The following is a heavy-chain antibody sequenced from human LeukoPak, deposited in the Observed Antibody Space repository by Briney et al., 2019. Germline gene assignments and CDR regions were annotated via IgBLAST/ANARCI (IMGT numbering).Heavy chain of an antibody. CDR1: GLTFNKAW. Sequence: GGSLRLSCAASGLTFNKAWMSWVRQAPGKGLEWGGRIKRTTEGGTTEYAALVNGRFTISRDESKNMLFLQMSSLKIEDTAVYYCTTDWFFQWGQGTLVTVSS. CDR2: IKRTTEGGTT. V-gene: IGHV3-15*01. D-gene: IGHD3-10*01. CDR3: TTDWFFQ. J-gene: IGHJ4*02.